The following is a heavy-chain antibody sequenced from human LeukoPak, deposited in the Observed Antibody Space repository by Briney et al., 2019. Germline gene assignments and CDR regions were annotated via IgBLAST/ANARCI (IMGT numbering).Heavy chain of an antibody. CDR3: TRGPGVARPDY. J-gene: IGHJ4*02. D-gene: IGHD6-6*01. CDR1: GGSTSNYF. CDR2: IHTSGST. Sequence: PSETLPLTCTVSGGSTSNYFCTWLRQSAGKGLEWIGRIHTSGSTNYNPSLKSRVSMSVDTSKNQFSLKLSSVTAADTAVYYCTRGPGVARPDYWGQGTLVTVSS. V-gene: IGHV4-4*07.